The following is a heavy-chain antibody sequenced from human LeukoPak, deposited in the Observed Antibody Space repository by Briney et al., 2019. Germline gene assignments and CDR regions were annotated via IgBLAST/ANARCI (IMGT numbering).Heavy chain of an antibody. D-gene: IGHD3-3*01. CDR1: GGSISSYY. CDR2: IYYSGST. CDR3: ARDICTGYDSWSGYLTYWYFDL. J-gene: IGHJ2*01. V-gene: IGHV4-59*01. Sequence: SETLSLTCTVSGGSISSYYWSWIRQPPGKGLEWIGYIYYSGSTNYNPSLKSRVTISVDTSKNQFSLKLSSVTAADTAVYYCARDICTGYDSWSGYLTYWYFDLWGRGTLVTVSS.